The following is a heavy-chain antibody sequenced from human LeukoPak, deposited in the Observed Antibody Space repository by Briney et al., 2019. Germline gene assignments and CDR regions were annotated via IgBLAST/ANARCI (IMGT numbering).Heavy chain of an antibody. CDR3: ARVRITMVRGVIGWFDP. V-gene: IGHV1-18*04. J-gene: IGHJ5*02. CDR2: TSDNGNT. D-gene: IGHD3-10*01. Sequence: ASVKVSCKASGYTFSNDGVSWVRQAPGLGLLWMGWTSDNGNTNYAMKLQDGVTLTTDTATSTAYMELRSLRSDDTAVYYCARVRITMVRGVIGWFDPWGQGTLVTVSS. CDR1: GYTFSNDG.